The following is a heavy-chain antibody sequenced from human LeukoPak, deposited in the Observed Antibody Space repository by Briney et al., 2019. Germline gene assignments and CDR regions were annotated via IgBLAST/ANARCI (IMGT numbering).Heavy chain of an antibody. D-gene: IGHD3-16*01. CDR3: ARRSLNYDNIDF. CDR2: IYPDDSDT. CDR1: GYSFTNYW. V-gene: IGHV5-51*01. J-gene: IGHJ4*02. Sequence: GESLKISCKGSGYSFTNYWIGWVRQMPGKGLEWMGIIYPDDSDTRNSPSFQGQVTISADKSISIAYLQWSSLKASDTAMYYCARRSLNYDNIDFWGPGTLVAVSS.